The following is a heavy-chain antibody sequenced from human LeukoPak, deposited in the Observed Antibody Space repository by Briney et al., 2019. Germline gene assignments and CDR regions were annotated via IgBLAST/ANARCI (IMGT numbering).Heavy chain of an antibody. J-gene: IGHJ4*02. CDR3: ASRTTAPGLYY. Sequence: GASVTVSCKASGYIFTDYYIHWVRQAPGQGLEWMGWINPHSGGTNYARLFHGRFTMTRDTSITTAYMELSRLRSDDTAMYYCASRTTAPGLYYWGQGTLVTVS. CDR2: INPHSGGT. D-gene: IGHD4-11*01. V-gene: IGHV1-2*02. CDR1: GYIFTDYY.